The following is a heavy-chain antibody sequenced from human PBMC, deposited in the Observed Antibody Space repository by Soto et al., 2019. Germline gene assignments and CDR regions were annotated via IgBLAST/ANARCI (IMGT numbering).Heavy chain of an antibody. V-gene: IGHV3-33*01. J-gene: IGHJ4*02. CDR3: VRGGSGSSHWGFDH. D-gene: IGHD6-13*01. Sequence: GGSRRLSCAASGYTFSNFGMHCVRQAPGKGLERVAAIWFDGSNEYYADSGKGRFTISRDTSENMRYLQINSLPADDTALYHGVRGGSGSSHWGFDHRHQGSLVTVSA. CDR1: GYTFSNFG. CDR2: IWFDGSNE.